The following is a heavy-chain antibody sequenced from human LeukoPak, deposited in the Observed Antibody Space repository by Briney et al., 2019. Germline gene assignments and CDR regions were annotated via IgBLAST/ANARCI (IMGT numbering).Heavy chain of an antibody. CDR2: IYHSGIT. J-gene: IGHJ4*02. Sequence: PSETLSLTRTVSGYSISSGYYWGWIRQPPGKGLEWIGSIYHSGITYYNPSLKSRVTISVDTSKNQFSLKLSSVAAADTAVYYCARDRGFWSGYSNDYWGQGTLVTVSS. CDR1: GYSISSGYY. CDR3: ARDRGFWSGYSNDY. V-gene: IGHV4-38-2*02. D-gene: IGHD3-3*01.